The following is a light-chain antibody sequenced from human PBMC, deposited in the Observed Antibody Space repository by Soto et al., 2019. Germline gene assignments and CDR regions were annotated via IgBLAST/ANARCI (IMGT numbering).Light chain of an antibody. Sequence: QSVLTQPASVSGSPGQSITISCTGTSSDVGGYNYVSWYQQHPGKAPKLMIYDVSNRPSGVSNRFSGSKSGNTASLTISGLQAKDEADYYCSSYTSSSTPQYVFGTGTKVTVL. CDR2: DVS. V-gene: IGLV2-14*01. CDR1: SSDVGGYNY. CDR3: SSYTSSSTPQYV. J-gene: IGLJ1*01.